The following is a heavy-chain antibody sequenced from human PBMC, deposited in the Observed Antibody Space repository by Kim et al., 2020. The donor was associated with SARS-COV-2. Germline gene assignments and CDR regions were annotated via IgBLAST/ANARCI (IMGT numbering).Heavy chain of an antibody. CDR3: AREIEAFIVATPYYYGMDV. V-gene: IGHV1-46*01. J-gene: IGHJ6*02. D-gene: IGHD5-12*01. CDR1: GYTFTSYY. Sequence: ASVKVSCKASGYTFTSYYMHWVRQAPGQGLEWMGIINPSGGSTSYAQKFQGRVTMTRDTSTSTVYMELSSLRSEDTAVYYCAREIEAFIVATPYYYGMDVGGQGTTVTVSS. CDR2: INPSGGST.